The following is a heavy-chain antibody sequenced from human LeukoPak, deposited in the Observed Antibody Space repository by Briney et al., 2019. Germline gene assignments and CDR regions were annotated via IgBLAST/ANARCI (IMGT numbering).Heavy chain of an antibody. CDR2: TGTGGDST. J-gene: IGHJ4*02. V-gene: IGHV3-23*01. Sequence: PGGSLRLSCAASGFTFSSYAMDWVRQAPGKGLEWVSSTGTGGDSTYYANSVEGRFTISRDNSKNTLYLQMNNLRAEDTAVYYCAKDSGAYSAYIDYWGQGTLVTVSS. CDR3: AKDSGAYSAYIDY. D-gene: IGHD3-22*01. CDR1: GFTFSSYA.